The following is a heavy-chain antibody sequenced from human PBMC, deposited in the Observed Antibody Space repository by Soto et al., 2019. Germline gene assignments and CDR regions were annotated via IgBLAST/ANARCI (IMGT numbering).Heavy chain of an antibody. D-gene: IGHD3-3*02. V-gene: IGHV3-23*05. CDR1: GFTFSTYA. CDR3: TRDWERDPAAFFDY. Sequence: LGGSLRLSCAASGFTFSTYAMSWVRQAPGKGLEWVSGIYTSGDPKYADSVQGRFTISRDDSKNTVYLQMNSLRAEDTAVYYCTRDWERDPAAFFDYWGQGTLVTVSS. J-gene: IGHJ4*02. CDR2: IYTSGDP.